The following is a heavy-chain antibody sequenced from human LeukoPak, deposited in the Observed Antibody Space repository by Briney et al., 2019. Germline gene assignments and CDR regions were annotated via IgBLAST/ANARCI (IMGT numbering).Heavy chain of an antibody. CDR1: GGTFSSYA. V-gene: IGHV1-69*06. Sequence: GASVKVSCKASGGTFSSYAISWVRQAPGQGLEWMGGIIPIFGTANYAQKFQGRVTITADKSTSTAYMELSSLRSEDTAVYYCAKDGGGYYGSGSYYYYWGQGTLVTVSS. J-gene: IGHJ4*02. D-gene: IGHD3-10*01. CDR2: IIPIFGTA. CDR3: AKDGGGYYGSGSYYYY.